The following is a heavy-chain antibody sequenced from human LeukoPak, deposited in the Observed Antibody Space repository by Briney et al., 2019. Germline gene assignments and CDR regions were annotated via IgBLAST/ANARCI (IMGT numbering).Heavy chain of an antibody. CDR1: GFTFSSYD. J-gene: IGHJ6*02. CDR3: AKDLSSAITSALVLDV. V-gene: IGHV3-9*01. CDR2: ITWNRDNI. Sequence: GGSLRLSCAASGFTFSSYDMHWVRHTPGKGLEWVAGITWNRDNIGYGDSVKGRFTISRDNVKNVPYLQMNSLRPEDTALYYCAKDLSSAITSALVLDVWGQGTTV. D-gene: IGHD3-22*01.